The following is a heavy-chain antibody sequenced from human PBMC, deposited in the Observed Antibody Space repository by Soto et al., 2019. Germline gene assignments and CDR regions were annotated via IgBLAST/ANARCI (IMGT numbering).Heavy chain of an antibody. V-gene: IGHV4-59*01. Sequence: PSETLSLTCTVSGGSISSYYWSWIRQPPGKGLEWIGYIYYSGSTNYNPSLKSRVTISVDTSKNQFSLKLSSVTAADTAVYYCATSYSGYDLAFDYWGQGTLVTVSS. D-gene: IGHD5-12*01. CDR1: GGSISSYY. CDR3: ATSYSGYDLAFDY. J-gene: IGHJ4*02. CDR2: IYYSGST.